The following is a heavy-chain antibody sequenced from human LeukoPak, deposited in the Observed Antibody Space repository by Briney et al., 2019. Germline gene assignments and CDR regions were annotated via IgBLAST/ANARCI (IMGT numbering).Heavy chain of an antibody. CDR1: GFTFSSYA. J-gene: IGHJ5*02. D-gene: IGHD3-10*01. V-gene: IGHV3-23*01. Sequence: GGSLRLSCAASGFTFSSYAMSWVRQAPGMGLEWVSGISDSGGSTYYADSVKGRFTISRDNSKNTVYLQMNSLRAEDTAVYYCANLLEFGDDDPWGQGTLVTVSS. CDR3: ANLLEFGDDDP. CDR2: ISDSGGST.